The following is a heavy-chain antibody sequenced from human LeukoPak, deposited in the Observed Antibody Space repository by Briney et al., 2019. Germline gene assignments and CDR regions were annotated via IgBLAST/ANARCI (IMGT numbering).Heavy chain of an antibody. D-gene: IGHD1-26*01. J-gene: IGHJ3*02. CDR1: GGSISSGGYS. CDR3: ARSHRVVGATRDDAFDI. V-gene: IGHV4-30-2*01. CDR2: IYHSGST. Sequence: SETLSLTCAVSGGSISSGGYSWSWIRQPPGKGLEWIGYIYHSGSTYYNPSLKSRVTISVDRSKNQFSLKLSSVTAADTAVYYCARSHRVVGATRDDAFDIWGQGTMVTVSS.